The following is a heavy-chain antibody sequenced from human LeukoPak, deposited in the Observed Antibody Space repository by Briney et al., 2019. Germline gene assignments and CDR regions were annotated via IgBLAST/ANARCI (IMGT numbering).Heavy chain of an antibody. CDR2: ISGSGGST. CDR1: GFTFSSYA. D-gene: IGHD3-9*01. J-gene: IGHJ4*02. Sequence: GGSLRLSCAASGFTFSSYAMSWVRQAPGKGLEWASAISGSGGSTYYADSVKGRFTISRDNSKNTLYLQMNSLRAEDTAVYYCAGHLRYFDWFDYWGQGTLVTVSS. CDR3: AGHLRYFDWFDY. V-gene: IGHV3-23*01.